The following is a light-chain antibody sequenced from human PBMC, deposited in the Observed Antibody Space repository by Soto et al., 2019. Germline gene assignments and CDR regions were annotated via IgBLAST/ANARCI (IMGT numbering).Light chain of an antibody. CDR1: SSDVGGYNF. CDR2: NVI. V-gene: IGLV2-11*01. J-gene: IGLJ1*01. Sequence: QSALTQPRSVSGSPGQSVTISCTGTSSDVGGYNFVSWYQHHPGKAPKLMIYNVIHRPSGVPDRFSASKSGNTASLTISGLQAEDEADYYCCSYAGSYTDVFGTGTKVTVL. CDR3: CSYAGSYTDV.